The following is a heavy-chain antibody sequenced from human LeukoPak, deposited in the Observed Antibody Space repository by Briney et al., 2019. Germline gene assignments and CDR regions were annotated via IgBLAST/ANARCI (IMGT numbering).Heavy chain of an antibody. J-gene: IGHJ4*02. Sequence: PSETLSLTCTVSGGSMSGYYWSWIRQPSGEGLEWIGYIYSSGSTNYNPSLKSRITISVDTSKNQLSLKVSSVTAADTAVYYCARGSGWFFYWGQGTLVTVSS. CDR1: GGSMSGYY. V-gene: IGHV4-59*01. D-gene: IGHD6-19*01. CDR2: IYSSGST. CDR3: ARGSGWFFY.